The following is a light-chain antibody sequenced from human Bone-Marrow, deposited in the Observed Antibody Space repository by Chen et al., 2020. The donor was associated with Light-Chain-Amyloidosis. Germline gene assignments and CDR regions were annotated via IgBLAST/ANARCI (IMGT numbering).Light chain of an antibody. CDR3: QSADSSGTYEVI. CDR1: DLPTKY. J-gene: IGLJ2*01. Sequence: SYELTQPPSVSVSPGQTARITCSGDDLPTKYAYWYQQKPGQAPVLVIHRDTEMPSGISERFSGSSSGTTATLTISGVQAEDEADYHCQSADSSGTYEVIVGGGTKLTVL. V-gene: IGLV3-25*03. CDR2: RDT.